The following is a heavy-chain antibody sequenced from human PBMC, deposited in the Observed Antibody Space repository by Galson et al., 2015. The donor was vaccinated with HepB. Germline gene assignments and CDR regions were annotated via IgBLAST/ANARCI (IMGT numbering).Heavy chain of an antibody. CDR1: GYTLTELS. Sequence: SVKVSCKVSGYTLTELSMHWVRQAPGKGLEWMGGFDPEDGETIYAQKFQGRVTMAEDTSTDTAYMELSSLRSEDTAVYYCATDPLTRGVISYGMDVWGQGTTVTVSS. CDR2: FDPEDGET. J-gene: IGHJ6*02. D-gene: IGHD3-10*01. CDR3: ATDPLTRGVISYGMDV. V-gene: IGHV1-24*01.